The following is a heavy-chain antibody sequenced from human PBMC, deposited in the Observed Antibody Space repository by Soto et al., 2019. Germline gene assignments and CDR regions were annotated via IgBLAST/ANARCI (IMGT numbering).Heavy chain of an antibody. CDR1: GGTFSSYA. CDR2: IIPIFGTA. CDR3: ARDNGGSSSPYYYYYGMDV. J-gene: IGHJ6*02. V-gene: IGHV1-69*13. Sequence: GASVKVSCKASGGTFSSYAISWVRQAPGQGLEWMGGIIPIFGTANYAQKFQGRVTITADESTSTAYMELSSLRSEDTAVYYCARDNGGSSSPYYYYYGMDVWGQGTTVTSP. D-gene: IGHD6-6*01.